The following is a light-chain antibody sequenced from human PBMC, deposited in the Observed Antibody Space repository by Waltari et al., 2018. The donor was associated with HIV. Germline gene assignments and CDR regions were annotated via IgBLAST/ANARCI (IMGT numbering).Light chain of an antibody. J-gene: IGLJ3*02. Sequence: SVSGSPGQSITIPCTGTNSDVGGYNFVSWYQQHPGKAPKLMIYEVTNRPSGLSNRFSGSKSGNTASLTISGLQAEDEADYYCTSYTSNNTLMFGGGTKVTVL. CDR3: TSYTSNNTLM. V-gene: IGLV2-14*01. CDR2: EVT. CDR1: NSDVGGYNF.